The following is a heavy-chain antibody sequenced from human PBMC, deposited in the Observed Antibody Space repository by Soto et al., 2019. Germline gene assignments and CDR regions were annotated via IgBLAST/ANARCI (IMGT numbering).Heavy chain of an antibody. J-gene: IGHJ6*02. CDR2: IYHSGST. Sequence: SETLSLTCAVSGGSIRSSNWWSWVRQPPGKGLEWIGEIYHSGSTNYNPSLKSRVTISVDKSKNQFSLKLSSVTAADTAVYYCARFIRYFDWFKYYYYGMDVWGQGTTVT. D-gene: IGHD3-9*01. V-gene: IGHV4-4*02. CDR1: GGSIRSSNW. CDR3: ARFIRYFDWFKYYYYGMDV.